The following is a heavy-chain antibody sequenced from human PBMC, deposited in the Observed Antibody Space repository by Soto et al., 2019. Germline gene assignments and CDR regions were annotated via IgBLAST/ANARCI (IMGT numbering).Heavy chain of an antibody. J-gene: IGHJ3*02. CDR1: GGSFSGYY. D-gene: IGHD1-26*01. V-gene: IGHV4-34*01. Sequence: QVQLQQWGAGLLKPSETLSLTCAVYGGSFSGYYWSWIRQPPGKGLEWIGEINHSGSTNYNPSLKSRVTISVDTSKNQFSLKLSSVTAADTAVYYCARSPRFIVGARDAFDIWGQGTMVTVSS. CDR2: INHSGST. CDR3: ARSPRFIVGARDAFDI.